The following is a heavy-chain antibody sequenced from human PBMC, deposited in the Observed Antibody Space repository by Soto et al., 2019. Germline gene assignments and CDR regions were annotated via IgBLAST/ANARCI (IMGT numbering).Heavy chain of an antibody. CDR2: ISGSGGST. CDR1: GFTFSSYA. Sequence: PGGSLRLSCAASGFTFSSYAMSWVRQAPGKGLEWVSAISGSGGSTYYADSVKGRFTISRDNSKNTLYLQMNSLRAEDTAVYYCEKVGSSSWLHIDYWGQGTLVTVSS. CDR3: EKVGSSSWLHIDY. J-gene: IGHJ4*02. V-gene: IGHV3-23*01. D-gene: IGHD6-13*01.